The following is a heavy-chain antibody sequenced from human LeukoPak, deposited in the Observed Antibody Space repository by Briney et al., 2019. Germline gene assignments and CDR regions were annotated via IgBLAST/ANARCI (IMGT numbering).Heavy chain of an antibody. CDR1: GGSMSNHY. D-gene: IGHD3-10*01. J-gene: IGHJ4*02. V-gene: IGHV4-59*05. CDR2: IYYSGST. CDR3: ARLKPSYYYGSGSYYHFDY. Sequence: SETLSLTCTVSGGSMSNHYWSWIRQPPGKGLEWIGSIYYSGSTYYNPSLKSRVTISVDTSKNQFSLKLSSVTAADTAVYYCARLKPSYYYGSGSYYHFDYWGQGTLVTVSS.